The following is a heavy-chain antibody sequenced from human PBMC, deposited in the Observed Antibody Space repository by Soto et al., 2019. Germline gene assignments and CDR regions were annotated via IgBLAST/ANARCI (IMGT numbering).Heavy chain of an antibody. CDR3: ARRAFGSSRSFDL. J-gene: IGHJ3*01. D-gene: IGHD6-6*01. CDR1: GFAFSSHP. CDR2: ISDGGDLT. V-gene: IGHV3-23*01. Sequence: GGSLRLSCAASGFAFSSHPMSWVRQAPERGLEWVSGISDGGDLTYNADSVKGRFTISRDNSKNILFLQMNSLRAEDTALYYCARRAFGSSRSFDLWGQGTMVTVSS.